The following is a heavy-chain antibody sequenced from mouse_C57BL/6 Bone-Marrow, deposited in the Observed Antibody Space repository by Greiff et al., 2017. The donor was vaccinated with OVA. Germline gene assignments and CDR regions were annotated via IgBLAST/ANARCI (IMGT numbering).Heavy chain of an antibody. CDR3: ARRGGFVFAY. V-gene: IGHV1-69*01. Sequence: QVQLQQPGAELVMPGASVKLSCKASGYTFTSYWMHWVKQRPGQGLEWIGEIDPSDSYTNYNQKFKGKSTLTVDKSSSTAYMQLSSLTSDDSAVYFCARRGGFVFAYWGQGTLVTVSA. J-gene: IGHJ3*01. CDR1: GYTFTSYW. CDR2: IDPSDSYT.